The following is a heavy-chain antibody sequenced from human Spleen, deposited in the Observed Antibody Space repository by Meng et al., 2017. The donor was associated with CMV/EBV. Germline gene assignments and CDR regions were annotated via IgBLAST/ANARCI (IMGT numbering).Heavy chain of an antibody. CDR1: GYTFTTYD. J-gene: IGHJ4*02. CDR3: ARGGAPVNLYYFDY. CDR2: IIPLFGTA. V-gene: IGHV1-69*01. Sequence: ASGYTFTTYDINWVRQAPGQGLEWMGGIIPLFGTANYAQKFQGRVTITADESTSTAYMELSSLTSEDTAVYYCARGGAPVNLYYFDYWGQGALVTVSS. D-gene: IGHD1-26*01.